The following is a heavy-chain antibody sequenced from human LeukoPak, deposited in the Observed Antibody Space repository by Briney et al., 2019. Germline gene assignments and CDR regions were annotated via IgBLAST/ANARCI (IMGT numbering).Heavy chain of an antibody. V-gene: IGHV5-51*01. CDR2: IYPGDSDT. D-gene: IGHD1-26*01. J-gene: IGHJ3*02. CDR1: GYKITSHW. Sequence: GESLKISCQASGYKITSHWIAWVRQMPGKSPEWMGIIYPGDSDTRYSPSFQGQVTISADKSISTAYLQWSSLKASDTAMYYCVTSSGTYGYDAFDIWGQGTTVTVSS. CDR3: VTSSGTYGYDAFDI.